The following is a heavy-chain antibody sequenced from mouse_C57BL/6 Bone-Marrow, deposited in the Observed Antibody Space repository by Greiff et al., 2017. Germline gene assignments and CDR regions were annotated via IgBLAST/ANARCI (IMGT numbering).Heavy chain of an antibody. D-gene: IGHD1-1*01. J-gene: IGHJ1*03. Sequence: QVQLQQSGPGLVQPSQSLSITCTVSGFSLTSYGVHWVRQSPGKGLEWLGVIWRGGSTDYNAAFMSRLSITKDNSKGQVFFKMNSLQADDTAIYYCAKGGYYGSSIYWYFDVWGTGTTVTVSS. CDR1: GFSLTSYG. CDR2: IWRGGST. V-gene: IGHV2-5*01. CDR3: AKGGYYGSSIYWYFDV.